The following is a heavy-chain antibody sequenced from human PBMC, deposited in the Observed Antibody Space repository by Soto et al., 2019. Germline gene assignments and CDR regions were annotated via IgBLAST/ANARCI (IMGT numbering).Heavy chain of an antibody. V-gene: IGHV1-24*01. CDR2: FDPEDGET. CDR1: GYTLTELS. J-gene: IGHJ3*02. D-gene: IGHD3-3*01. CDR3: ASLPLDWFPVAVAFDI. Sequence: GASVKVSCKVSGYTLTELSMHWVRQAPGKGLEWMGGFDPEDGETIYAQKFQGRVTMTEDTSTDTAYMELSSLRSEDTAVYYCASLPLDWFPVAVAFDIWGEGTMVTVSS.